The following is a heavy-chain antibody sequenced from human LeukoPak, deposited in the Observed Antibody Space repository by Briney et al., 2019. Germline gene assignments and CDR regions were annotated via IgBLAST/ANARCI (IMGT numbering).Heavy chain of an antibody. V-gene: IGHV4-4*07. Sequence: TSETLSLTCTVSGGSISSYYWSWIRQPAGKGLEWIGRIYTSGSTNYNPSLKSRVTMSVDTSKNQFSLKLSSVTAADTAVYYCRGYSYGPSLDYWGQGTLVTVSS. CDR2: IYTSGST. D-gene: IGHD5-18*01. J-gene: IGHJ4*02. CDR3: RGYSYGPSLDY. CDR1: GGSISSYY.